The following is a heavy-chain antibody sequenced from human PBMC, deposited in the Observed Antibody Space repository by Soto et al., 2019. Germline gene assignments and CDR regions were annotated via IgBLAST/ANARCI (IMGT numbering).Heavy chain of an antibody. Sequence: GASVKVSCKASGGTFSSYTISWVRQAPGQGLEWMGRIIPILGIANYAQKFQGRVTITADKSTSTAYMELSSLRSEDTAVYYCARDSVQRPAAGLIYFDYWGQGTLVTVSS. J-gene: IGHJ4*02. CDR3: ARDSVQRPAAGLIYFDY. CDR2: IIPILGIA. D-gene: IGHD6-13*01. V-gene: IGHV1-69*04. CDR1: GGTFSSYT.